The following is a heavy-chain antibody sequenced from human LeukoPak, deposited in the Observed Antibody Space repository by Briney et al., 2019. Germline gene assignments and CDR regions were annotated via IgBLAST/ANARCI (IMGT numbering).Heavy chain of an antibody. J-gene: IGHJ4*02. CDR3: ARDPLRYLRVGHYDY. Sequence: GGSLRLSCAASGFTFSSDEMNWVRQAPGKGLEWVSYISGTGGTIYYADSVKGRFTISRDNAKNSLYLQMNSLRVEDTAVYYCARDPLRYLRVGHYDYWGQGTLVAVSS. CDR1: GFTFSSDE. V-gene: IGHV3-48*03. D-gene: IGHD3-9*01. CDR2: ISGTGGTI.